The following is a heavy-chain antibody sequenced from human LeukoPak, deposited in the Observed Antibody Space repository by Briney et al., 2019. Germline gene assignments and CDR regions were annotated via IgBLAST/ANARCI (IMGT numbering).Heavy chain of an antibody. CDR2: INHSGST. V-gene: IGHV4-34*01. J-gene: IGHJ5*02. Sequence: PSETLSLTCAVYGGSFSGYDWSWIRQPPGKGLEWIGEINHSGSTNYNPSLKSRVTISVDTSKNQFSLKLSSVTAADTAVYYCARGSRLVRGVHNWFDPWGQGTLVTVSS. CDR3: ARGSRLVRGVHNWFDP. CDR1: GGSFSGYD. D-gene: IGHD3-10*01.